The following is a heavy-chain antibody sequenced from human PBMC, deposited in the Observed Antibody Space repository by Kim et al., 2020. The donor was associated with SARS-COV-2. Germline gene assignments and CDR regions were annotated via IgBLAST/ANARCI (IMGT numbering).Heavy chain of an antibody. D-gene: IGHD6-19*01. Sequence: ASVKVSCKASGYTFTSYGISWVRQAPGQGLEWMGWISAYNGKTNYAQKLQGRVTMTTDTSTSTAYMELRILRSDDTAVYYCAREGLLEQWLVAGLDYWGQGTLVTVSS. V-gene: IGHV1-18*01. CDR2: ISAYNGKT. CDR1: GYTFTSYG. J-gene: IGHJ4*02. CDR3: AREGLLEQWLVAGLDY.